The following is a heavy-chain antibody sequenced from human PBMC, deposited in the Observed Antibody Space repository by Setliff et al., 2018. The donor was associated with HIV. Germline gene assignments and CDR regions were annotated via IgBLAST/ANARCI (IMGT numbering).Heavy chain of an antibody. CDR1: GYIFTVYW. D-gene: IGHD2-21*01. CDR2: IYPGDSDT. V-gene: IGHV5-51*01. J-gene: IGHJ6*03. Sequence: HGESLKISCEASGYIFTVYWIGWVRQMPGKGLEWMGIIYPGDSDTRYSPSFQGQVTFSADKSISAVYLQWDSLKASDSAIYYCARAPRSPLRWRDNLLSSSSFFMDVWGKGTTVT. CDR3: ARAPRSPLRWRDNLLSSSSFFMDV.